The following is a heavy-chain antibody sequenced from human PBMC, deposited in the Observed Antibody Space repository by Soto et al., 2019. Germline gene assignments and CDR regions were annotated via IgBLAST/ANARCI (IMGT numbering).Heavy chain of an antibody. J-gene: IGHJ6*02. V-gene: IGHV4-61*08. D-gene: IGHD1-26*01. CDR1: GGSISSGDYY. Sequence: PSETLSLTCTVSGGSISSGDYYWSWIRQPPGKGLEWIGYIYYSGSTNYNPSLKSRVTISVDTSKNQFSLKLSSVTAADTAVYYCARSPSGGYYRDYYYYGMDVWGQGTTVTVSS. CDR2: IYYSGST. CDR3: ARSPSGGYYRDYYYYGMDV.